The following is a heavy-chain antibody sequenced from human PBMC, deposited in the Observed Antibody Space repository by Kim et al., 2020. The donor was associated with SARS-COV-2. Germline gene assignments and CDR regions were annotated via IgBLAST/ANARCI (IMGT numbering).Heavy chain of an antibody. D-gene: IGHD3-16*02. CDR3: AKSFRIRCSFLY. CDR2: FIGSGGST. J-gene: IGHJ4*02. V-gene: IGHV3-23*01. CDR1: GFTFSSYA. Sequence: GGSLRLSCAASGFTFSSYAMSWVRQPPGRGLEWAPAFIGSGGSTYYAASVKARFPISRATSKNPLFLQITSLKPGAPAVIYCAKSFRIRCSFLYWAQST.